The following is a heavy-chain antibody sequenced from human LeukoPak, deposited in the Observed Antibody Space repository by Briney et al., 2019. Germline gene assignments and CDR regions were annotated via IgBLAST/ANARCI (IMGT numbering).Heavy chain of an antibody. CDR3: AKGYISGWLGDAFDI. J-gene: IGHJ3*02. CDR2: ISGSGGST. CDR1: GFTFTSSA. D-gene: IGHD6-19*01. Sequence: GGSLRLSCAASGFTFTSSAMSWVRQAPGKGLEWVSLISGSGGSTYYVDSVKGRFTISRDNSKNTLSLEMNSLRAEDTAVYYCAKGYISGWLGDAFDIWGQGTMVTVSP. V-gene: IGHV3-23*01.